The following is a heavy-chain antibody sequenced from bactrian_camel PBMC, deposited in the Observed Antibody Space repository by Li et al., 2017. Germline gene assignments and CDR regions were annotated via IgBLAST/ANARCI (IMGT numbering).Heavy chain of an antibody. J-gene: IGHJ4*01. CDR1: GYNIDSNC. V-gene: IGHV3S54*01. CDR2: INTDDGTA. D-gene: IGHD3*01. CDR3: AADIRGFGDCYAHSLSDHIPGV. Sequence: HVQLVESGGGSVQAGGSLTLSCVASGYNIDSNCMGWFRQAPGKEREGVAGINTDDGTAYYVDSVAGRFTVSKDSAKTTLYLQMNSVVPEDTAMYYCAADIRGFGDCYAHSLSDHIPGVWGQGTQVTVS.